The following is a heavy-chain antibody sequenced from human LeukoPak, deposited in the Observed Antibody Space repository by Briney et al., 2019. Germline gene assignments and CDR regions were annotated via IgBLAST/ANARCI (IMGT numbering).Heavy chain of an antibody. Sequence: QPGGSLRLSCAASGFTVSLSYMTWVRQPPGKGLEWVSLLYTGGKTNYADSVKGRFTISRDNSRNTVFLQMSSLRVEDTAVYYCATVSRGHGAYESYYFDYWGLGTLVTVSS. D-gene: IGHD4-17*01. CDR1: GFTVSLSY. CDR3: ATVSRGHGAYESYYFDY. CDR2: LYTGGKT. V-gene: IGHV3-53*03. J-gene: IGHJ4*02.